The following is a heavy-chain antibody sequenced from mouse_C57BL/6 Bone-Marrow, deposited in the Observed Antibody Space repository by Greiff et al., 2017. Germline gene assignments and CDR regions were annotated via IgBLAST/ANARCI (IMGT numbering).Heavy chain of an antibody. Sequence: VQLQQSDAELVKPGASVKISCKVSGYTFTDHTIHWMKQRPEQGLEWIGYIYPRDGSTKYNEKLKGKATLTADKSSSTAYMQLNSLTSEASAVYFFARPQLRLSWFAYWGQGTLVTVSA. CDR1: GYTFTDHT. CDR2: IYPRDGST. CDR3: ARPQLRLSWFAY. V-gene: IGHV1-78*01. D-gene: IGHD3-2*02. J-gene: IGHJ3*01.